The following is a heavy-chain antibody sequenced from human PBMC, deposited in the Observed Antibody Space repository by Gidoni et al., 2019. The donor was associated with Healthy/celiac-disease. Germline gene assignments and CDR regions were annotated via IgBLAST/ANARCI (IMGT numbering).Heavy chain of an antibody. J-gene: IGHJ3*02. CDR1: GGSFSGYY. CDR3: ARAFRESPCWWCMLTDAFDI. Sequence: QVQLQQWGAGLLKPSETLSLTCAVYGGSFSGYYWRWIRQPPGKGLEWIGEINHSGSTNYNPSLKSRVTISVDTSKNQFSLKLSSVTAADTAVYYCARAFRESPCWWCMLTDAFDIWGQGTMVTVSS. D-gene: IGHD2-8*02. V-gene: IGHV4-34*01. CDR2: INHSGST.